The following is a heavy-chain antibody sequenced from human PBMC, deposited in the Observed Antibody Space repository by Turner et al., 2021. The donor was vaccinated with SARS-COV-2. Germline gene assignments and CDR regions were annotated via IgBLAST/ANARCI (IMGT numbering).Heavy chain of an antibody. Sequence: EVHLVETGGDLVQPGGSLRRSCAASGFTLSKYWMSWVRQAPGKGLEWLANIRQDGSEKEYVDSVKGRFTISRDNAKNSLYLQMNSLRVEDTAVYYCAGSGGWLLDLWGQGTLVTVSS. CDR3: AGSGGWLLDL. D-gene: IGHD6-19*01. J-gene: IGHJ4*02. CDR1: GFTLSKYW. CDR2: IRQDGSEK. V-gene: IGHV3-7*03.